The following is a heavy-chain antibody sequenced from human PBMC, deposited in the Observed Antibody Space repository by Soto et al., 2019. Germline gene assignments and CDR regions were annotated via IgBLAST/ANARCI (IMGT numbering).Heavy chain of an antibody. CDR2: ISTTSTPI. Sequence: GGSLRLSCAASGFTFSSYSMNWVRQAPGKGLEWVSFISTTSTPIYYADSVKGRFTISRDNVKNSLYLQMNSLRAEDTAVYYCARYDYGNYGGAFDIWGQGTVVTVSS. D-gene: IGHD4-17*01. CDR3: ARYDYGNYGGAFDI. V-gene: IGHV3-48*01. J-gene: IGHJ3*02. CDR1: GFTFSSYS.